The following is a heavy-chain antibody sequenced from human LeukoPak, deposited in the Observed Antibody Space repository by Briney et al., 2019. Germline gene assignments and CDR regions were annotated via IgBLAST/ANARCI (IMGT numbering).Heavy chain of an antibody. J-gene: IGHJ4*02. CDR3: ARVPRTGDWDY. Sequence: GGSLRLSCAASGFTFSSYSMNWVRQAPGKGLEWVSSISSSSSYIYYADSVKGRLTISRDNAKNSLYLQMNGLRAEDTAVYYCARVPRTGDWDYWGQGTLVTVSS. D-gene: IGHD7-27*01. CDR2: ISSSSSYI. V-gene: IGHV3-21*01. CDR1: GFTFSSYS.